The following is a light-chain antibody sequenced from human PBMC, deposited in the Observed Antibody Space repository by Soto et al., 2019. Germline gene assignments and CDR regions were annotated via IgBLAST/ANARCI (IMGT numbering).Light chain of an antibody. CDR2: AAT. CDR1: QGIRIV. CDR3: LQDYDHPFT. J-gene: IGKJ3*01. V-gene: IGKV1-6*01. Sequence: AIQMTQSPSSLSASVGDRVTITCRASQGIRIVLGWYQQQPGKAPKLLIYAATSLQSGVPSRFSGSGSGTDFTLTISSLQPEDFATYYCLQDYDHPFTFGPGTKVELK.